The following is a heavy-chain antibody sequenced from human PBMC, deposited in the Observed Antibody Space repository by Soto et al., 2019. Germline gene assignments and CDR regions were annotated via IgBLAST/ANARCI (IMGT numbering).Heavy chain of an antibody. CDR2: ISYDVTNK. CDR3: AKGSYSGIYSDFDY. D-gene: IGHD1-26*01. CDR1: GFTFSNYA. Sequence: GGSLRLSCAVSGFTFSNYAMHWVRQAPGKGLEWVAMISYDVTNKNYADSVKGRFTVSRDNSKNTLYLQMNSLRAGDTAVYYCAKGSYSGIYSDFDYWGQGTLVTVSS. V-gene: IGHV3-30*18. J-gene: IGHJ4*02.